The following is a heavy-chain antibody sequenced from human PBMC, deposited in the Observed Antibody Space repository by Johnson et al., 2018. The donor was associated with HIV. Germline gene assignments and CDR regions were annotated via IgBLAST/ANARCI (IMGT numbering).Heavy chain of an antibody. Sequence: VQLVESGGGLIQPGGSLRLSCAASGFTFDDNTMHWVRQAPGKGLEWVSVIYTDDSIYYADSVKGRFTISRDNSKNTLYLQMNSLRAEDTAVYYCAREGDYVWGPGKVSDIWGQGTMVTVSS. J-gene: IGHJ3*02. D-gene: IGHD3-16*01. CDR3: AREGDYVWGPGKVSDI. V-gene: IGHV3-66*01. CDR1: GFTFDDNT. CDR2: IYTDDSI.